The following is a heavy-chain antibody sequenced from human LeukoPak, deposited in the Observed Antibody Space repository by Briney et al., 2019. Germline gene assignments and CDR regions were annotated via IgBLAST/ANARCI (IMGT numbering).Heavy chain of an antibody. CDR3: ARVGYERTSDYYYYMDV. CDR2: INTDGSST. V-gene: IGHV3-74*01. J-gene: IGHJ6*03. CDR1: GFTFSSYW. Sequence: GWSLRLSCAASGFTFSSYWMHWVRQAPGKGLVWVSRINTDGSSTTYADSVKGRFTISRDNAKNTLYLQMNSLRAEDTAVYYCARVGYERTSDYYYYMDVWGKGTTVTVSS. D-gene: IGHD5-18*01.